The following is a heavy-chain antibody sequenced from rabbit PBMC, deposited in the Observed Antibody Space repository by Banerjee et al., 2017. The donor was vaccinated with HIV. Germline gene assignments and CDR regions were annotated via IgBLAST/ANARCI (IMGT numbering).Heavy chain of an antibody. V-gene: IGHV1S45*01. J-gene: IGHJ4*01. Sequence: QEELKESGGGLVQPGGSLKVSCTISGFSLSRHATSWVRQTPGKGLEWLGYMDPVFGKTYYANWAKGRFTSSKTSSTTVTLQMTSLTAADTATYFCARDRSYAGDPYGYDFNLWGQGTLVTVS. CDR3: ARDRSYAGDPYGYDFNL. D-gene: IGHD4-2*01. CDR2: MDPVFGKT. CDR1: GFSLSRHAT.